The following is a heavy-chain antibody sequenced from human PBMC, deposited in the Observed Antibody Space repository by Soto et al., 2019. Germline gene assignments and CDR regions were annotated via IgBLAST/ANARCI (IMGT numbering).Heavy chain of an antibody. D-gene: IGHD6-13*01. CDR3: ARGASSRNWFDP. CDR2: INHSGST. Sequence: TLSLTCAVYGGSFSGYYWSWIRQPPGKGLEWIGEINHSGSTNYNPSLKSRVTISVDTSKNQFSLKLSSVTAADTAVYYCARGASSRNWFDPWGQGTLVTVSS. V-gene: IGHV4-34*01. CDR1: GGSFSGYY. J-gene: IGHJ5*02.